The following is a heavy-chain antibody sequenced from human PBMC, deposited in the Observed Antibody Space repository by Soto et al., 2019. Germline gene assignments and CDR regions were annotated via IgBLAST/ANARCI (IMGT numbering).Heavy chain of an antibody. CDR3: ARDRFYYDSSGSLAGYFDL. V-gene: IGHV1-69*01. J-gene: IGHJ2*01. CDR1: GGTFSGCS. D-gene: IGHD3-22*01. Sequence: QVHLEQSGAGVKKPVSSVKDSCKASGGTFSGCSLRWVRQPPGQGLERVRGIIPIFGTGKYAQNFQCRVSISAADSTVTASMVVSSLTSEDTAVYYCARDRFYYDSSGSLAGYFDLWGRGTRVTVSS. CDR2: IIPIFGTG.